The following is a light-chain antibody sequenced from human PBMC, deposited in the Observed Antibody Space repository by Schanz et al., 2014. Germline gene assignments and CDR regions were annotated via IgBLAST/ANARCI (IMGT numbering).Light chain of an antibody. CDR2: EVD. CDR3: SSYTSSTVV. V-gene: IGLV2-8*01. J-gene: IGLJ2*01. CDR1: SSDVGDYNY. Sequence: QSALTQPPSASGSPGQSVTISCTGTSSDVGDYNYVSWYQQHPGKAPKLMIYEVDNRPSGVPDRFSGSKSGNTASLTVSGLQAEDEADYYCSSYTSSTVVFGGGTKLTVL.